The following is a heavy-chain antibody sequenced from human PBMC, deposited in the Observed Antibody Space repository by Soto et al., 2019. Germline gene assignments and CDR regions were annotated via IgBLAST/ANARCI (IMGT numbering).Heavy chain of an antibody. CDR3: ASRNGSGSYYYYYGMDV. D-gene: IGHD3-10*01. Sequence: QVQLVQSGAEVKKPGSSVKVSCKASGGTFSSYAISWVRQAPGQGLEWMGGIIPNFGTANYAQKFQGRVTITADNSSSTAYMELSSLRSEDTAVYYCASRNGSGSYYYYYGMDVWGQGTTVTVSS. J-gene: IGHJ6*02. CDR1: GGTFSSYA. V-gene: IGHV1-69*06. CDR2: IIPNFGTA.